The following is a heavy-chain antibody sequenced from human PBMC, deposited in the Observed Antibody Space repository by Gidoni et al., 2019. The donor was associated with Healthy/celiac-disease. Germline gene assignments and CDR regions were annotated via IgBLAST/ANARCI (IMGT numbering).Heavy chain of an antibody. Sequence: EVQLLESGGGLVQLGGSLRPSCEASGLTFSSFAMSWVRQAPGKGLEWVSAISGSGGSTYYADSVKGRFTISRDNSKNTLYLQMNSLRAEDTAVYYCAKSALGLYQLLWGWFDPWGQGTLVTVSS. CDR1: GLTFSSFA. J-gene: IGHJ5*02. CDR3: AKSALGLYQLLWGWFDP. D-gene: IGHD2-2*01. CDR2: ISGSGGST. V-gene: IGHV3-23*01.